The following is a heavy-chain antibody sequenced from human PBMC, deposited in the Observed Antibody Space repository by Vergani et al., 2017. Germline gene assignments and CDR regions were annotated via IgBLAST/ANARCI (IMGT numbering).Heavy chain of an antibody. CDR1: GFSFRNAW. CDR3: TTDLRYCGDGPFYWLRDRQYYGMRL. D-gene: IGHD2-8*02. CDR2: IKSTFDRGTT. Sequence: EVQLVESGGDIVKPGGSLRLSCVASGFSFRNAWMNWVRRTPGKGLEWVGRIKSTFDRGTTDYAAAVKGRFTISRHDSKNTLCLQMKGLKTDDKGVSYCTTDLRYCGDGPFYWLRDRQYYGMRLWVPGTTVTGSS. J-gene: IGHJ6*02. V-gene: IGHV3-15*07.